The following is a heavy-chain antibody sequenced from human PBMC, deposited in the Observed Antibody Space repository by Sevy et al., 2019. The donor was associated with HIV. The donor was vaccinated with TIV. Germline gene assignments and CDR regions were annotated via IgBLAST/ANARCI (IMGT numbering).Heavy chain of an antibody. J-gene: IGHJ6*03. D-gene: IGHD6-13*01. CDR3: ARVSDGHSSSWYFYYYMDV. Sequence: SETLSLTCTVSGGSISSYYWRWIRQPPGKGLEWIGYIYYSGSTNYNPSLKSRVTISVDTSKNQFSLKLSSVTAADTAVYYCARVSDGHSSSWYFYYYMDVWGKGTTVTVSS. CDR2: IYYSGST. V-gene: IGHV4-59*01. CDR1: GGSISSYY.